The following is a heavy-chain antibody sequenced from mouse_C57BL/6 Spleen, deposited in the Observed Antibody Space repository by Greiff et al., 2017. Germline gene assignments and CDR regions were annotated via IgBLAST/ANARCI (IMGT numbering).Heavy chain of an antibody. D-gene: IGHD1-1*01. CDR1: GYTFTDYY. J-gene: IGHJ4*01. V-gene: IGHV1-77*01. Sequence: VQLQQSGAELVKPGASVKISCKASGYTFTDYYINWVKQRPGQGLEWIGKIGPGSGSTYYNEKFKGKPTLTADKSSSTAYMQLSSLTSEDSAVYFCARPYYGSSYDYAMGDWGKGTSVTVAS. CDR2: IGPGSGST. CDR3: ARPYYGSSYDYAMGD.